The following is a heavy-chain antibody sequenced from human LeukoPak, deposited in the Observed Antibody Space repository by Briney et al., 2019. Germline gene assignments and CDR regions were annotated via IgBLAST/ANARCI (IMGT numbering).Heavy chain of an antibody. CDR3: ARGPTAVRGVIRFYYYMDV. Sequence: SETLSLTCAVYGGSFSGAYWSWIRQAPGKVLEWIGEINHSGSTNYNPSLKSRVTMSLDTSKKQVSLKLNSVTATDTAVYYCARGPTAVRGVIRFYYYMDVWGKGTAVTVSS. V-gene: IGHV4-34*01. J-gene: IGHJ6*03. D-gene: IGHD3-10*01. CDR1: GGSFSGAY. CDR2: INHSGST.